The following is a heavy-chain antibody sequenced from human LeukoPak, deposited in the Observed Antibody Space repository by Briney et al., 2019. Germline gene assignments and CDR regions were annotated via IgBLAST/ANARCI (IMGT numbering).Heavy chain of an antibody. D-gene: IGHD4-17*01. CDR2: IYYSGST. CDR1: GGSISSGGYY. J-gene: IGHJ6*02. Sequence: PSQTLSLTCTVSGGSISSGGYYWSWLRQHPGKGLEWIGYIYYSGSTYYNPSLKSRVTISVDTSKNQFSLKLSSVTAADTAVYYCARDMIYGDYYYYGMDVWGQGTTVTVSS. V-gene: IGHV4-31*03. CDR3: ARDMIYGDYYYYGMDV.